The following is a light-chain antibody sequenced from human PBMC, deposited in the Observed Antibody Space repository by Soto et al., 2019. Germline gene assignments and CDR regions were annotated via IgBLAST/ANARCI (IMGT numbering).Light chain of an antibody. V-gene: IGKV1-27*01. Sequence: DIQMTQSPSSLSASVGDRVTITCRASQGTSNYLAWYQQKPGKVPKLLLYAASTLQSGVPSRFRGSGSGTSFNLTTNSLQPEDVATYDCQKYNSAPTWTFGQGTKVEIK. J-gene: IGKJ1*01. CDR3: QKYNSAPTWT. CDR1: QGTSNY. CDR2: AAS.